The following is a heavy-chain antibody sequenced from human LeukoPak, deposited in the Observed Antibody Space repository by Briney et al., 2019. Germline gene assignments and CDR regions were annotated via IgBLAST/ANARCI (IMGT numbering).Heavy chain of an antibody. J-gene: IGHJ4*02. V-gene: IGHV3-23*01. Sequence: GGSLRLSCAASGFIFSSRGMSWVRQAPGKGLEWVSGISGSGDTTYDADSVKGRFTISRDNSKNTVFLQMNSLRAEDTAVYYCARDRVELWLLEGVDYWGQGTLVTVSS. CDR1: GFIFSSRG. CDR2: ISGSGDTT. CDR3: ARDRVELWLLEGVDY. D-gene: IGHD5-18*01.